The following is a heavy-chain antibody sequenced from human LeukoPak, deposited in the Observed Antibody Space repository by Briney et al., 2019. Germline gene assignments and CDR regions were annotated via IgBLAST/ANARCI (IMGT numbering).Heavy chain of an antibody. V-gene: IGHV4-34*01. CDR2: INHSGST. Sequence: SETLSLTCTVSGGSISSYYWSWIRQPPGKGLEWIGEINHSGSTNYNPSLKSRVTISVDTSKNQFSLKLSSVTAADTAVYYCAVKLAHDAFDIWGQGTMVTVSS. CDR3: AVKLAHDAFDI. D-gene: IGHD6-13*01. J-gene: IGHJ3*02. CDR1: GGSISSYY.